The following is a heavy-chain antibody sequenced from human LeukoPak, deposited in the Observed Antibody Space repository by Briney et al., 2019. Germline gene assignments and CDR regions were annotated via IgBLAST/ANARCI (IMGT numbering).Heavy chain of an antibody. CDR2: ISNTGTAI. J-gene: IGHJ5*02. Sequence: GRSLRLSCAASGFTFSSYEMNWVRQAPGKGLEWISFISNTGTAIYFADSVRGRFTISRDNAKNSLYLQMNSLRVEDTAVYYCARAVAVAGGTWFDPWGQGTLVTVSS. V-gene: IGHV3-48*03. CDR1: GFTFSSYE. CDR3: ARAVAVAGGTWFDP. D-gene: IGHD6-13*01.